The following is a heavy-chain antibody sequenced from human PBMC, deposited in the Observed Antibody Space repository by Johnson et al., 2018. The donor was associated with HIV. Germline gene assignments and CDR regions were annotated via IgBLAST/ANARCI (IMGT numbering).Heavy chain of an antibody. D-gene: IGHD3-3*01. J-gene: IGHJ3*02. CDR2: IKHDGSEK. CDR1: GLTFSSHS. Sequence: MLLVESGGGLVQPGGSLRLSCAASGLTFSSHSMNWVRQAPGKGLEWVANIKHDGSEKYYVDSVKGRFTISRDNARNSLYLQMNSLRAEDTAVYYCAREPLAHYTFWSAYLHAFDIWGQGTMVTVSS. V-gene: IGHV3-7*01. CDR3: AREPLAHYTFWSAYLHAFDI.